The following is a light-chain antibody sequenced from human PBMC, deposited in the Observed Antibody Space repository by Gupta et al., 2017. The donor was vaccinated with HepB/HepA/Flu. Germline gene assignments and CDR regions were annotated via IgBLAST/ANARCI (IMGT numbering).Light chain of an antibody. CDR2: YNN. J-gene: IGLJ3*02. Sequence: QSLFTQPPSVSAAPGKKFTISCSGVSSNIGNNYVSWYQQLQGTEPNILIYYNNKRPSGIADRCFSYTTCRYATPGTIGVQTGDEADNYCGTWESRLSVQVFGGGTKLTVL. CDR3: GTWESRLSVQV. V-gene: IGLV1-51*01. CDR1: SSNIGNNY.